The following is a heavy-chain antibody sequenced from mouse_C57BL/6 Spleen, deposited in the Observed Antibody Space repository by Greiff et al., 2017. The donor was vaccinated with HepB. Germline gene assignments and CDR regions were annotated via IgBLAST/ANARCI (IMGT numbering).Heavy chain of an antibody. CDR2: ISSGGSYT. Sequence: EVKLVESGGDLVKPGGSLKLSCAASGFTFSSYGMSWVRQTPDKRLEWVATISSGGSYTYYPDSVKGRFTISRDNAKNTLYLQMSSLKSEDTAMYYCASQLGHYYAMDYWGQGTSVTVSS. J-gene: IGHJ4*01. D-gene: IGHD4-1*02. CDR1: GFTFSSYG. CDR3: ASQLGHYYAMDY. V-gene: IGHV5-6*01.